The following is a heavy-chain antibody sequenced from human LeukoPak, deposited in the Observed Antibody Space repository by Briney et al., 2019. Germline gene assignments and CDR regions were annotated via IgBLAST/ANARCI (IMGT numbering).Heavy chain of an antibody. Sequence: ASVKVSCKASGYTFTSYYMHWVRQAPGQGLEWMGIINPSGGSTSYAQKFQGRVTMTRDTSTSTVYMELSSLRSKDTAVYYCARLHYDSSGYYTGFDYWGQGTLVTVSS. J-gene: IGHJ4*02. V-gene: IGHV1-46*01. CDR3: ARLHYDSSGYYTGFDY. D-gene: IGHD3-22*01. CDR2: INPSGGST. CDR1: GYTFTSYY.